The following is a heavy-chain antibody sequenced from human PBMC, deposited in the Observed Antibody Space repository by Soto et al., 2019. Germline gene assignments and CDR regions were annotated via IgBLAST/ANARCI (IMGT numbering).Heavy chain of an antibody. Sequence: GGSLRLSCAASGFTFSSYAMSWVRQAPGKGLEWVSGISGSGGSTYYADSVKGRFTISRDNSKNTLYLQMNSLRAEDTAVYYCVKDRRYGSVAGSDYWGQGTLVTVSS. CDR1: GFTFSSYA. V-gene: IGHV3-23*01. J-gene: IGHJ4*02. D-gene: IGHD6-19*01. CDR3: VKDRRYGSVAGSDY. CDR2: ISGSGGST.